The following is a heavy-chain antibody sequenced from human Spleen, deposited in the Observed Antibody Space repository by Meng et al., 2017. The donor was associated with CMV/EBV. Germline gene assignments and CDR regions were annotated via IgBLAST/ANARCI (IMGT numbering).Heavy chain of an antibody. CDR3: ASGVRRGRFDP. D-gene: IGHD1-1*01. Sequence: TCAVYGGSCSGYYWSWIRQPPGKGLEWIGEINHSGSTNYNPSLKSRVTISVDTSKNQFSLKLSSVTAADTAVYYCASGVRRGRFDPWGQGTLVTVSS. CDR2: INHSGST. J-gene: IGHJ5*02. V-gene: IGHV4-34*01. CDR1: GGSCSGYY.